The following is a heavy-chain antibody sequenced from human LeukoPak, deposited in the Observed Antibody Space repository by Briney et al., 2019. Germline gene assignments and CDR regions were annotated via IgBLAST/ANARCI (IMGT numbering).Heavy chain of an antibody. CDR2: INHSGST. Sequence: SETLSLTCTVSGGSISSSSYYWGWIRQPPGKGLEWIGEINHSGSTNYNPSLKSRVTISVDTSKNQFSLKLSSVTAADTAVYYCAREAGRAFDIWGQGTMVTVSS. V-gene: IGHV4-39*07. J-gene: IGHJ3*02. CDR1: GGSISSSSYY. D-gene: IGHD6-25*01. CDR3: AREAGRAFDI.